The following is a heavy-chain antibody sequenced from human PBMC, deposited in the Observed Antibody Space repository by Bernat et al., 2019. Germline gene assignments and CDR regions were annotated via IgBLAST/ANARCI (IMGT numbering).Heavy chain of an antibody. Sequence: QVQLQQWGAGLFKPSETLSLTCAVYGGSFSGYYWSWIRQPPGKGLEWIGEINHSGSTNYNSSLKSRVTISVDTSKKQCTLKMSSVTAADTAIYYCARGGERYTWNYSPRGERGGMDVWGQGTTVTVSS. V-gene: IGHV4-34*01. D-gene: IGHD1-7*01. CDR1: GGSFSGYY. CDR2: INHSGST. CDR3: ARGGERYTWNYSPRGERGGMDV. J-gene: IGHJ6*01.